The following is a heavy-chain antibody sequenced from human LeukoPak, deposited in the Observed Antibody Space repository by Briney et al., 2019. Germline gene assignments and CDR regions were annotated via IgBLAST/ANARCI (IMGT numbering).Heavy chain of an antibody. J-gene: IGHJ4*02. V-gene: IGHV3-20*04. D-gene: IGHD1-26*01. CDR3: AREEYSGSYYRY. CDR1: GFTFSNAW. CDR2: INWNGGST. Sequence: GGSLRLSCGASGFTFSNAWMSWVRQAPGKGLEWVSGINWNGGSTGYADSVKGRFTISRDNAKNSLYLQMNSLRAEDTALYYCAREEYSGSYYRYWGQGTLVTVSS.